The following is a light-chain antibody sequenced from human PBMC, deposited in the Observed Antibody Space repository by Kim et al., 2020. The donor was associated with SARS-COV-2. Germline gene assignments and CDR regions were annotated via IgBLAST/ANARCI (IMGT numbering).Light chain of an antibody. V-gene: IGKV1-27*01. CDR1: KGISSD. CDR3: QKYNSAPFT. CDR2: AAS. Sequence: ESVRDRVTIPHRASKGISSDLDWYQQKQGKVPKLLIYAASTLQSGVPSRFSGSGSETDFTLTISSLQPEDVATYYCQKYNSAPFTCGPRTKVDIK. J-gene: IGKJ3*01.